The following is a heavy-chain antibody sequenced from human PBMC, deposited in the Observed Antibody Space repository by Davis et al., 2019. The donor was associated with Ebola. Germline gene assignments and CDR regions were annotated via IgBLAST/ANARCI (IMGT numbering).Heavy chain of an antibody. V-gene: IGHV4-61*08. D-gene: IGHD3-3*02. CDR3: ASSGISHFFYYGLDV. Sequence: MPSETLSLTCAVSGGSISSVGFYWSWIRQPPGKGLEWIGYIYYSGITHYNPSLKSRVTISVDTSKNQFSLKLRSVTAADTAVYFCASSGISHFFYYGLDVWGQGTMVTVSS. CDR1: GGSISSVGFY. J-gene: IGHJ6*02. CDR2: IYYSGIT.